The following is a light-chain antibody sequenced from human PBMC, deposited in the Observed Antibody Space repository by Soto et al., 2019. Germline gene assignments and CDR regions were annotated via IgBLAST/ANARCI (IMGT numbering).Light chain of an antibody. J-gene: IGLJ1*01. CDR1: SSDVGGYEY. Sequence: QSALTPPASVSGSPGQSITISCTGTSSDVGGYEYVSWSQQHPGKAPKLMIFEVSNRPSGVSNLFAGSKSGNTASLTISGLPAEDATDYYGIASTSGSKYVFGDGTKMTVL. V-gene: IGLV2-14*01. CDR2: EVS. CDR3: IASTSGSKYV.